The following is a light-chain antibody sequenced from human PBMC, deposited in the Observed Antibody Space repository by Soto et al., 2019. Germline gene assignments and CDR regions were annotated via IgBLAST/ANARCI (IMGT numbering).Light chain of an antibody. CDR3: QQTYRLPWT. Sequence: IRMTQSPSSLSASVGDRVTIACRASQTISYYVNWYQQKPGKAPMLLIYSASSLQSGVPSRFSGSGSGTDLTLTINSLQPEDFATYICQQTYRLPWTFGQGTKVDIK. J-gene: IGKJ1*01. CDR1: QTISYY. V-gene: IGKV1-39*01. CDR2: SAS.